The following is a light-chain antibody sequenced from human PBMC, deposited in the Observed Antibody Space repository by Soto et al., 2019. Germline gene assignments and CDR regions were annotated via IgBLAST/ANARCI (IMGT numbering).Light chain of an antibody. CDR2: AAS. Sequence: DIQMTQSPSSLSAYVGDRVTITCRASQSISSYLNWYQQKPGKAPKLLIYAASSLQSGVPSRFSGSGSGTDFTLTISSLQPEDFATYYCQQSYSTPRTFGQGPKVEIK. CDR3: QQSYSTPRT. J-gene: IGKJ1*01. CDR1: QSISSY. V-gene: IGKV1-39*01.